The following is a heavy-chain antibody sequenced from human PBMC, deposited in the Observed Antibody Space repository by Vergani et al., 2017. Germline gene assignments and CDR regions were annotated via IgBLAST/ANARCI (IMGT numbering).Heavy chain of an antibody. J-gene: IGHJ4*02. D-gene: IGHD5-18*01. CDR2: IRNKAYGGTK. V-gene: IGHV3-49*04. CDR1: GFSFGDYA. CDR3: SRERGYSFGYSDY. Sequence: EVQLVESGGGLVPPGRSLRLSCAASGFSFGDYAMTWVRQAPGKGLEWVAFIRNKAYGGTKEYAASVKGRFTISRDDSKRPAYLQLSGLKTEDTAVYVCSRERGYSFGYSDYWGQGTLVTVSS.